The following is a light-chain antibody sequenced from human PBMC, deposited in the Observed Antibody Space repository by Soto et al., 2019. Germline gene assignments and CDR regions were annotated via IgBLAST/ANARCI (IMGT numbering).Light chain of an antibody. CDR2: WAS. V-gene: IGKV4-1*01. CDR1: QSVLYSSNNLNY. Sequence: DIVMTQSPDSLAVSLGERATINCKSSQSVLYSSNNLNYLAWYQQKPGQPPKLLIYWASTRESGVPDRFSGSGSGTDFTLTISSLQAEDVAVYYCQQYFRTPLTFGQGTRLEIK. CDR3: QQYFRTPLT. J-gene: IGKJ5*01.